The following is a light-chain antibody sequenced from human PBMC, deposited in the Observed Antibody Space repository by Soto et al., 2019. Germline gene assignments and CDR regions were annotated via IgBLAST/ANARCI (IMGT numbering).Light chain of an antibody. V-gene: IGKV3-15*01. Sequence: EIVMTHSPATLSVSPGERATLSCRASQSVTGNLAWYQQKPGQAPRLLIYGASTRATGIPARFTGSGSGTEFTLTISSLQSEDFAVYYCQQYNKWPPLTFGGGTKVEIK. CDR3: QQYNKWPPLT. CDR2: GAS. J-gene: IGKJ4*01. CDR1: QSVTGN.